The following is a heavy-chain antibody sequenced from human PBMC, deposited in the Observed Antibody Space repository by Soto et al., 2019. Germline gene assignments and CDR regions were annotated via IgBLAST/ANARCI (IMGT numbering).Heavy chain of an antibody. D-gene: IGHD3-22*01. CDR2: IYYSGST. CDR3: ASAYDSSGYYFLSWFDP. Sequence: SETLSLICTVSGGSISSGVYYWIWIRQHPGKGLEWIGYIYYSGSTYYNPSLKSRVTISVDTSKNQFSLKLSSVTAADTAVYYCASAYDSSGYYFLSWFDPWGQGTLVTVSS. V-gene: IGHV4-31*03. CDR1: GGSISSGVYY. J-gene: IGHJ5*02.